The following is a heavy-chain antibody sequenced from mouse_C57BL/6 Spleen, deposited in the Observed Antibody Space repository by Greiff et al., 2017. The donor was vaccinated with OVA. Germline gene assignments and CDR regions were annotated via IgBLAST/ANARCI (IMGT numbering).Heavy chain of an antibody. CDR1: GYTFTSYW. V-gene: IGHV1-55*01. Sequence: QVQLQQPGAELVKPGASVKMSCKASGYTFTSYWITWVKQRPRQGLEWIGDLYPGSGSTNYNEKFKSKATLTVDTSSSTAYMQLSSLTSEDSAVDYCAREVDGTRGAMDYWGQGTSVTVSS. J-gene: IGHJ4*01. CDR2: LYPGSGST. D-gene: IGHD4-1*01. CDR3: AREVDGTRGAMDY.